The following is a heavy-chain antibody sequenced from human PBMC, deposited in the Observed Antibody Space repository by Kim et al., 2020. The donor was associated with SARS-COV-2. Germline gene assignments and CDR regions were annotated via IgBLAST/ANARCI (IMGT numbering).Heavy chain of an antibody. D-gene: IGHD1-26*01. CDR3: AKDLGSYG. V-gene: IGHV3-30*02. CDR2: GSNK. J-gene: IGHJ4*02. Sequence: GSNKYYADSVKGRFTISRDNSKNTLYLQMNSLRAEDTAVYYCAKDLGSYGWGQGTLVTVSS.